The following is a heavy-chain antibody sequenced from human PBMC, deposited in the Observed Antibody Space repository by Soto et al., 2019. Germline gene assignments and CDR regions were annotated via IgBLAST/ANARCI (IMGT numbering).Heavy chain of an antibody. Sequence: QVPVEQSGAEVKKPGASVKVSCKTSGYTFSDYYMHWVRQAPGQGLEWMGWINPNSGNTDYAQKLRGRVTMTRDTYITTAYMELTRLRSDDTAIYYCARDLRGYSNWCDPWGQGTLVTFSS. J-gene: IGHJ5*02. CDR2: INPNSGNT. V-gene: IGHV1-2*02. D-gene: IGHD3-3*01. CDR3: ARDLRGYSNWCDP. CDR1: GYTFSDYY.